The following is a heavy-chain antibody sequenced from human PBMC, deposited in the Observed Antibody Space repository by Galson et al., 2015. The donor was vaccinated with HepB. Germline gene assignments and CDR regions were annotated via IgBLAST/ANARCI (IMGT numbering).Heavy chain of an antibody. D-gene: IGHD2/OR15-2a*01. CDR3: GRERVPTIRGNIGH. Sequence: SLRLSCAASGFTFSSYGIHWVRQAPGKGLEWVAVISNDGNDRHYADSVKGRFTISRDNSKSTLYLQMNSLRPEDTAVYYCGRERVPTIRGNIGHWGQGTLVTVSS. CDR2: ISNDGNDR. CDR1: GFTFSSYG. J-gene: IGHJ4*02. V-gene: IGHV3-30*03.